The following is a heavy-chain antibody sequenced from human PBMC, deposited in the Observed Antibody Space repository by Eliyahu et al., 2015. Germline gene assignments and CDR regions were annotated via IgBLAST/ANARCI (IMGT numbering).Heavy chain of an antibody. D-gene: IGHD3-10*01. J-gene: IGHJ5*02. CDR1: GXXFXGYG. CDR2: ISYDGSYK. V-gene: IGHV3-30*03. CDR3: AILSGYNYGSGSYGA. Sequence: QVQLVESGGGVVQPGRSLRXSXXASGXXFXGYGMHWVRQAPGKGLEWVAVISYDGSYKYYADSVKGRFTISRDNSKNTLYLQMNSLRAEDTAVYYCAILSGYNYGSGSYGAWGQGTLVTVSS.